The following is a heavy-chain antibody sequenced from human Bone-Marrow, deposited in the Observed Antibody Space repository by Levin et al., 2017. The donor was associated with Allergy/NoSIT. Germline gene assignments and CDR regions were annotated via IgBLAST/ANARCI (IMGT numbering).Heavy chain of an antibody. CDR3: ASHHCTSATCSALLFDS. V-gene: IGHV4-34*01. CDR1: GGSFSGYY. CDR2: INHSGST. D-gene: IGHD2-2*01. J-gene: IGHJ4*02. Sequence: SETLSLTCAVSGGSFSGYYWSWIRQTPGKGLEWIGEINHSGSTNYNPSLKSRVTMSVDTSKNQFSLKLNSVTAADTAMYYCASHHCTSATCSALLFDSWGQGTLVTVSS.